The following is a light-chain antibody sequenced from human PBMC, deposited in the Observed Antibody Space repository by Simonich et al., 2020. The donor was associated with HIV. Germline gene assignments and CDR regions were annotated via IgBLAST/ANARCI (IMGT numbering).Light chain of an antibody. CDR2: GAS. J-gene: IGKJ1*01. Sequence: EIVMTQSPATLSVSPGERATLSCRASQSVSSNLAWYQQKPGQAPRLLIYGASTRATGIPARFSGSGSGTEFTLTISSLQSEDFAVYYRQQYNKWPPWTFGQGTKVEI. V-gene: IGKV3-15*01. CDR3: QQYNKWPPWT. CDR1: QSVSSN.